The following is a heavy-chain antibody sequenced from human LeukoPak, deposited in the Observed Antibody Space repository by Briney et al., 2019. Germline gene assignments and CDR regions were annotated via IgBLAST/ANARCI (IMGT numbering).Heavy chain of an antibody. D-gene: IGHD3-3*01. V-gene: IGHV3-23*01. CDR1: GFTFSSYA. CDR2: LIHTGCGT. J-gene: IGHJ6*03. Sequence: PGGSLRLSCAASGFTFSSYAMSWVRQAPGRGLEWVSRLIHTGCGTYYAGSVKGRFTISRDNSKNTVYLQMNSLGAEDTAVYYCAKDGGQDLGDYYMYGWGKGTTVTVSS. CDR3: AKDGGQDLGDYYMYG.